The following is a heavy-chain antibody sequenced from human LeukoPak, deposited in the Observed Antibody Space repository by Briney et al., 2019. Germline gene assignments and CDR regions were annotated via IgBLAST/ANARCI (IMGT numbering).Heavy chain of an antibody. CDR1: GGSISSYY. V-gene: IGHV4-59*08. J-gene: IGHJ4*02. D-gene: IGHD6-13*01. Sequence: SETLSLTCTVSGGSISSYYWSWIRQPPGKGLEWIGYIYYSGSTNYNPSLKSRVTISVDTSKNQFSLKLSSVTAADTAVYYCARVYSSSWVFGYWGQGTLVTVSS. CDR2: IYYSGST. CDR3: ARVYSSSWVFGY.